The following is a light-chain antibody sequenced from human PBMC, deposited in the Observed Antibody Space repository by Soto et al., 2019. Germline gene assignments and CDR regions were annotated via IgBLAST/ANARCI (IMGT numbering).Light chain of an antibody. Sequence: DIQMTQSPSTLPASVGDRVTITCRASQSISNWLAWYQQKPGKAPKLLIYGASTLQSGVPSRFSGSGSGKGFTLTISNLQPEDFATYYCQEASRSPITFGQGTRLEIK. CDR1: QSISNW. CDR2: GAS. J-gene: IGKJ5*01. V-gene: IGKV1-12*01. CDR3: QEASRSPIT.